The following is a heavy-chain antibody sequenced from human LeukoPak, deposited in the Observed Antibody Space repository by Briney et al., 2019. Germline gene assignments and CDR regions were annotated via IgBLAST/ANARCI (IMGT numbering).Heavy chain of an antibody. J-gene: IGHJ4*02. V-gene: IGHV3-23*01. CDR3: AKAGEYCPDGSCYSENYYFDY. Sequence: GGSLRLSCAASGFTFNNYAMAWVRQAPGKGLERVSGISGSGGSTFYSVKGRFTISRDNSKNTLFLQMNRLRAEDTAIYYCAKAGEYCPDGSCYSENYYFDYWGQGTLVTVSS. CDR2: ISGSGGST. D-gene: IGHD2-15*01. CDR1: GFTFNNYA.